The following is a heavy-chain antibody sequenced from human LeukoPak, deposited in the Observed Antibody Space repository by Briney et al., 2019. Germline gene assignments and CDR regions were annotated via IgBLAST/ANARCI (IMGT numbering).Heavy chain of an antibody. D-gene: IGHD3-22*01. J-gene: IGHJ4*02. CDR2: ISGSGGSA. Sequence: GGSLRLSCAASGFTFSSYAMSWVRQAPGKGLEWVSAISGSGGSAYYADSVKGRFTISRDNSKNTLYLQMNSLRAEDTAVYYCAKEHDSSGYYFLSWVFDYWGQGTLVIVSS. CDR1: GFTFSSYA. V-gene: IGHV3-23*01. CDR3: AKEHDSSGYYFLSWVFDY.